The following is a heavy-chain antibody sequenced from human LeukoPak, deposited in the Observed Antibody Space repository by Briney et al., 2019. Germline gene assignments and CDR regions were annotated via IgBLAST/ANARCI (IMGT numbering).Heavy chain of an antibody. CDR3: ARGISSGWYSDY. CDR2: INPNSGGT. V-gene: IGHV1-2*02. D-gene: IGHD6-19*01. CDR1: GATINY. Sequence: ASVKVSCKTSGATINYIHWMRQAPGQGLEWMGWINPNSGGTNYAQKFQGRVTMTRDTSISTAYMELSRLRSDDTAVYYCARGISSGWYSDYWGQGTLVTVSS. J-gene: IGHJ4*02.